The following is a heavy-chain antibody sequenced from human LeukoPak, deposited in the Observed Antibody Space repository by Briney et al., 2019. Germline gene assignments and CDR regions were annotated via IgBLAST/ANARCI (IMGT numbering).Heavy chain of an antibody. CDR2: ISGSGGRT. D-gene: IGHD5-12*01. CDR3: ANSWGYSGYGDFDY. J-gene: IGHJ4*02. CDR1: GFTFSSYA. V-gene: IGHV3-23*01. Sequence: GGSLRLSCAASGFTFSSYAMSWVRQAPGKVLEWVAAISGSGGRTYYADSVKGRFTISRDNSKNTLYLQMNSLRAEDTAVYYCANSWGYSGYGDFDYWGQGTLVTVSS.